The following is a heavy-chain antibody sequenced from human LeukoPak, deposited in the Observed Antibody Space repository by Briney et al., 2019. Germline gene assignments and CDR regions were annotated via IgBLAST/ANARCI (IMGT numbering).Heavy chain of an antibody. V-gene: IGHV3-21*04. CDR2: ISSSSSYT. Sequence: GGSLRLSCAASGFTFSSYSMNWVRQAPGKGLEWVSSISSSSSYTYYADSVKGRFTISRDSSKNTLFLQMNTLRAEDAAIYYCAKDRTVGASYWYFDLWGRGTLVTVSS. CDR3: AKDRTVGASYWYFDL. J-gene: IGHJ2*01. CDR1: GFTFSSYS. D-gene: IGHD1-26*01.